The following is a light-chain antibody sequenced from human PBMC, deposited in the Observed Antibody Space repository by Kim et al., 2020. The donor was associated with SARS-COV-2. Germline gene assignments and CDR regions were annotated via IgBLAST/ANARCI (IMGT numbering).Light chain of an antibody. V-gene: IGKV3-20*01. CDR1: QSVSGSY. Sequence: EIVLTQSPGTLSLSPGERATLSCRASQSVSGSYLVWYQQKPGQAPRLLMYGASSRATGIPDRFSGSGSGTDFTLTITRLEPEDFAVYYCQQYASSPRTFGHGTKLEI. J-gene: IGKJ2*01. CDR2: GAS. CDR3: QQYASSPRT.